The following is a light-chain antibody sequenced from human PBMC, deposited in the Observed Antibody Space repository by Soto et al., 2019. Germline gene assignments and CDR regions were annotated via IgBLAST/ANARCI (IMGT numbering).Light chain of an antibody. J-gene: IGKJ5*01. CDR3: QQGGT. Sequence: DIVLTQSPATLSLSPGERATLSCRASQSVRSYLGWYQQRPGQAPRLLIYDASNRATGIPARFSGSGSGTDFTLSISSLEPEDFAVYYCQQGGTFGHGTRLEIK. CDR2: DAS. V-gene: IGKV3-11*01. CDR1: QSVRSY.